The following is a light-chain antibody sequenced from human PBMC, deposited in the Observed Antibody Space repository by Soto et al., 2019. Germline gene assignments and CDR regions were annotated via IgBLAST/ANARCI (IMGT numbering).Light chain of an antibody. Sequence: QSVLTQPPSASASLGASVTLTCTLSSGYSNYKVDWYQQRPGKGPRFVMRVGTGGIVGSKGDGIPDRFSVLGSGLNRYLTIKNIQEEDESDYHCGADHGSGSNFGFGPFGGGTQLTVL. CDR3: GADHGSGSNFGFGP. V-gene: IGLV9-49*01. CDR2: VGTGGIVG. J-gene: IGLJ7*01. CDR1: SGYSNYK.